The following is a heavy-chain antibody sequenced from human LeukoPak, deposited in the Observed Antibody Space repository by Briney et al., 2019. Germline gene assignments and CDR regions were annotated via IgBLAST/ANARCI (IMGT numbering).Heavy chain of an antibody. CDR2: INPNSGGT. V-gene: IGHV1-2*02. Sequence: ASVKVSCKSSGYTFTGYYMHWVRQAPGQGLEGMGWINPNSGGTNYAQKFQGRVTMTRDTSISTAYMELSRLRSDDTAVYYCARATATPGKYMDVWGQGTTVTVSS. D-gene: IGHD6-25*01. CDR3: ARATATPGKYMDV. J-gene: IGHJ6*02. CDR1: GYTFTGYY.